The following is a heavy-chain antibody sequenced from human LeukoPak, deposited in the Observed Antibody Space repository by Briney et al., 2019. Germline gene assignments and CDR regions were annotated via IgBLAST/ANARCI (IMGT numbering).Heavy chain of an antibody. V-gene: IGHV3-74*01. CDR1: GFTLNSDW. J-gene: IGHJ4*01. CDR3: ARESSPAGLGN. D-gene: IGHD2-2*01. Sequence: PGGSLRLSGAGSGFTLNSDWMHWVRQGPGKGLLWLSRVNPDGSITGYADSVKGRFTISRDIAKNTLYLQLNSLRAEDTAVYYCARESSPAGLGNWGQGTLVTVST. CDR2: VNPDGSIT.